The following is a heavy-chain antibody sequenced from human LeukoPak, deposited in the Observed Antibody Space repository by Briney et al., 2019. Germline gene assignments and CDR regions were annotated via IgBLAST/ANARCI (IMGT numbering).Heavy chain of an antibody. D-gene: IGHD6-13*01. CDR3: AREPTGRYSSSWYSGAPYYFDY. CDR2: IYHSGST. CDR1: GGSISSSNW. Sequence: PSGTLSLTCVVSGGSISSSNWWSWVRQPPGKGLEWIGEIYHSGSTNYNPSLKSRVTISVDKSKNQFSLKLSSVTAADTAVYYCAREPTGRYSSSWYSGAPYYFDYWGQGTLVTVSS. V-gene: IGHV4-4*02. J-gene: IGHJ4*02.